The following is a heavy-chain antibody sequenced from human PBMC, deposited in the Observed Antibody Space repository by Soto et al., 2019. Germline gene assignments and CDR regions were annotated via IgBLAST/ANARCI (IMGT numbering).Heavy chain of an antibody. J-gene: IGHJ4*02. V-gene: IGHV3-21*04. CDR2: ISSSSNSI. D-gene: IGHD5-18*01. CDR3: AKGIYSYGYNSFDY. Sequence: GGSLRLSCAASGFTFSSYSMNWVRQAPGKGLEWVSAISSSSNSIYYADSVKGRFTISRDNSKNTLYLQMNSLRAEDTAVYYCAKGIYSYGYNSFDYWSQGTLVTVSS. CDR1: GFTFSSYS.